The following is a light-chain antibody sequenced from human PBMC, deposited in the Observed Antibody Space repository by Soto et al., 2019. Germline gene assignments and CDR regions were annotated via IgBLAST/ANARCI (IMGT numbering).Light chain of an antibody. CDR2: DAS. J-gene: IGKJ4*01. V-gene: IGKV3-15*01. Sequence: EIVMTQSPATLSVSPGERATLSCRASQSVSSDLAWYQQKPGQAPRLLIYDASTRATGIPARFSGSGSGTEFTLTISSLEPEDFAVYYCQQRSNWLTFGGGTRVDIK. CDR3: QQRSNWLT. CDR1: QSVSSD.